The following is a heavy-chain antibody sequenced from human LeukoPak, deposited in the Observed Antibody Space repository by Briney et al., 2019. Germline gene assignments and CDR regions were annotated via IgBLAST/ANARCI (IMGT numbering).Heavy chain of an antibody. CDR1: GFTFSSHG. CDR3: AKDRTVGASYWYFDL. J-gene: IGHJ2*01. V-gene: IGHV3-30*18. Sequence: GGSLRLSCVASGFTFSSHGIHWVRQAPGKGLEWVAVISFDGSNKYFADSVKGRFTISRDSSRNTLFLHMNTLRAEDTAIYYCAKDRTVGASYWYFDLWGRGTLVTVSS. CDR2: ISFDGSNK. D-gene: IGHD1-26*01.